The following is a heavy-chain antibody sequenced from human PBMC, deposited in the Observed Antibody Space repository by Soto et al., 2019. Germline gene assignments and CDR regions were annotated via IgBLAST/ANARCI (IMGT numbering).Heavy chain of an antibody. CDR2: IIPIFGTA. CDR3: ARRRYCSGGSCYSGYYYYYGMDV. D-gene: IGHD2-15*01. J-gene: IGHJ6*02. CDR1: GGSFNRHT. Sequence: QVQLVQSGAEVRKPGSSVRVSCKASGGSFNRHTISWVRQAPGQGLEWMGGIIPIFGTANYAQKFQGRVTITADESTSTAYMELSSLRSEDTAVYYCARRRYCSGGSCYSGYYYYYGMDVWGQGTTVTVSS. V-gene: IGHV1-69*01.